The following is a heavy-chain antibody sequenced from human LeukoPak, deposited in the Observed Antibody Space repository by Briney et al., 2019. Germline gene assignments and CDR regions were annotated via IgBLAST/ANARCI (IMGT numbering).Heavy chain of an antibody. J-gene: IGHJ6*02. CDR2: ISGSGGST. D-gene: IGHD2-2*01. CDR1: GFTFSSYA. CDR3: AKSPGPDIVVVPAALMDV. V-gene: IGHV3-23*01. Sequence: GGSLRLSCAASGFTFSSYAMSWVRQAPGKGLEWVSAISGSGGSTYYADSVKGRFTISRDNSKNTVYLQMNSLRAEDTAVYYCAKSPGPDIVVVPAALMDVWGQGTTVTVSS.